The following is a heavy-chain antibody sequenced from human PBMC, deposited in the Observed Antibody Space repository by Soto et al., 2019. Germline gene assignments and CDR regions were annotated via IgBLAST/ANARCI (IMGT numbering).Heavy chain of an antibody. J-gene: IGHJ5*02. CDR3: ARRATRVRGVMFWFDP. D-gene: IGHD3-10*02. V-gene: IGHV4-34*01. CDR1: GGSFSGYY. Sequence: PSETLSLTCAVYGGSFSGYYWSWIRQPPGKGLEWIGEINHSGSTNYNPSLKSRVTISVDTSKNQFSLKLSPVTAADTAVYYCARRATRVRGVMFWFDPWGQGTLVTVSS. CDR2: INHSGST.